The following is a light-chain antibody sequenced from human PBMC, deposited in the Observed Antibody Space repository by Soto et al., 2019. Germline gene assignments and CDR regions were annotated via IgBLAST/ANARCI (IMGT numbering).Light chain of an antibody. CDR1: QSVRTK. CDR3: QQHDQGWT. CDR2: GAS. V-gene: IGKV3-15*01. J-gene: IGKJ1*01. Sequence: EMVMTQSPATLSVSLGERATLSCRASQSVRTKLVWYQQKPGQAPRLLIYGASTRATGIPARFGGSGSGTEFTLNLSSLQSEDFAVYSCQQHDQGWTFGQGTKVEIK.